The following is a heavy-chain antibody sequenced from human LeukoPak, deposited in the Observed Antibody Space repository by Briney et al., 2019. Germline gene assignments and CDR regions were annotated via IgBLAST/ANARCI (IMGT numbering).Heavy chain of an antibody. D-gene: IGHD2-15*01. CDR2: IWYDGSNE. CDR3: ARDRSGTFDY. J-gene: IGHJ4*02. Sequence: PGGSLRLSCAASGFTFSSYDMHWVRQAPGKGLEWVALIWYDGSNEYYADSVKGRFTISRDNSRNTLYLQMNSLRAEDTAVYYCARDRSGTFDYWGQGTLVTVSS. CDR1: GFTFSSYD. V-gene: IGHV3-33*01.